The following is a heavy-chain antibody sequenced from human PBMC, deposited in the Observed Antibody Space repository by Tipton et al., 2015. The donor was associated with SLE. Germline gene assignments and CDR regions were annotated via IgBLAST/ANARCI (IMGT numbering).Heavy chain of an antibody. D-gene: IGHD2-2*01. CDR1: GFTFSSYS. CDR2: ISSSSSYI. CDR3: ARGPPLGGYCSSTSCYD. V-gene: IGHV3-21*01. J-gene: IGHJ4*02. Sequence: SLRLSCAASGFTFSSYSMNWVRQAPGKGLEWVSSISSSSSYIYYADSVKGRFTISRDNAKNSLYLQMNSLRAEDTAVYYCARGPPLGGYCSSTSCYDWGQGTLVTVSS.